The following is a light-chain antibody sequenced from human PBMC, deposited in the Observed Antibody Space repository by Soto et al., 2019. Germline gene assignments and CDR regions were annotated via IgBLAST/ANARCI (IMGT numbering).Light chain of an antibody. CDR1: QSVGDY. CDR3: QQREDWPRA. CDR2: DAS. V-gene: IGKV3-11*01. J-gene: IGKJ4*01. Sequence: IGFTQSPGTLALSPVEISALSCRASQSVGDYLGWYQQKPGQAPRLLIYDASQRATGVPARFSASGSGTDFTLTISSLEPEDFAIYYCQQREDWPRAFGGGTKVDIK.